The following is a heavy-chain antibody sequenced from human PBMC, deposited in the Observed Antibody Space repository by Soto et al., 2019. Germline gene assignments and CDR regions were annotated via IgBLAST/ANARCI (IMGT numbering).Heavy chain of an antibody. CDR1: GFIFSNYV. D-gene: IGHD3-10*01. CDR3: AREVLWSRYFDY. Sequence: QVQLVESGGGVVQPGRSLSLSGAASGFIFSNYVMYWVRQAPGKGLEWVAFMSYDGTTKSNADSVKGRFTISRDNSQNTLYLQMNSLRPEDTGVYYCAREVLWSRYFDYWGQGTLVTVSS. J-gene: IGHJ4*02. CDR2: MSYDGTTK. V-gene: IGHV3-30-3*01.